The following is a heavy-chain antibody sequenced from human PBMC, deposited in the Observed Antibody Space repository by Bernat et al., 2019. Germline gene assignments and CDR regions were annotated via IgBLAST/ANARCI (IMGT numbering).Heavy chain of an antibody. CDR2: LYHTGTA. CDR3: ARDTGGVSYMDV. D-gene: IGHD1-26*01. J-gene: IGHJ6*03. Sequence: QVQLQESGPGVVEPSGTLSLTCTVSGDPISTYYWSWLRQSPGKGLEWIGYLYHTGTAHHNPALRSRVTMSVDTSKNQYTLKLSSLTAANTAIYYCARDTGGVSYMDVWGKGTSVTVSS. V-gene: IGHV4-59*01. CDR1: GDPISTYY.